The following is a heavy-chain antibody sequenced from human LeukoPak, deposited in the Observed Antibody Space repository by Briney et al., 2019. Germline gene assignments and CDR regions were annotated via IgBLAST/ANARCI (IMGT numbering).Heavy chain of an antibody. D-gene: IGHD6-13*01. J-gene: IGHJ5*02. CDR2: IIPIFGTA. Sequence: ASVKVACKASGGTLSSYAISWVRQAPGQGLEWMGRIIPIFGTANYAQKFQGRVTITTEESTSTAYMELSSLSSEETAVYYCASVLHSSSWDLNWFDPWGQGTLVTVSS. V-gene: IGHV1-69*05. CDR1: GGTLSSYA. CDR3: ASVLHSSSWDLNWFDP.